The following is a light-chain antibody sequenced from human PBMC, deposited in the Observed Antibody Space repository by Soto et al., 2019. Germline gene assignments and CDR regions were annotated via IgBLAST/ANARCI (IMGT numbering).Light chain of an antibody. CDR1: QGISGW. CDR2: DAS. Sequence: IRMTQSPSTLSASVGDRVTITCRASQGISGWLAWYQQKPGKAPKLLIYDASSLESGVPSRFSGSGSGTEFTLTISSLRPDDFATYYCQQYNSYWTFGQGTKVDNK. V-gene: IGKV1-5*01. J-gene: IGKJ1*01. CDR3: QQYNSYWT.